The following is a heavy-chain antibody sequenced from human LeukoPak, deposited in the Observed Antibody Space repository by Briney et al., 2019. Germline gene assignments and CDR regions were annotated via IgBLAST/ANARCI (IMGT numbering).Heavy chain of an antibody. CDR1: GYTFTGYY. V-gene: IGHV1-2*02. CDR3: ARVPTQEKGYCSAGSCYRGFDY. D-gene: IGHD2-15*01. CDR2: INPNSGGT. Sequence: ASVKVSCKASGYTFTGYYMQWVRQAPGQGLEWMGWINPNSGGTNYAQKFQGRVTMTRDTSISTAYMELSRLRSDDTAVYYCARVPTQEKGYCSAGSCYRGFDYWGQGTLVTVSS. J-gene: IGHJ4*02.